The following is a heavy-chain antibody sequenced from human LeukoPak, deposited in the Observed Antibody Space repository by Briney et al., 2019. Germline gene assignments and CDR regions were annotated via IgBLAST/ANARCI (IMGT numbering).Heavy chain of an antibody. V-gene: IGHV3-30*18. D-gene: IGHD3-22*01. Sequence: GGSLRLSCAASGFTFSSYGMPWVRQAPGKGLEWVAAISYDGDNKFYADSVKGRFTISRDNSKNTLYLQMNSLRAEDTAVYYCANVNYYDSSGYLDYWGQGTLVTVSS. CDR2: ISYDGDNK. CDR1: GFTFSSYG. CDR3: ANVNYYDSSGYLDY. J-gene: IGHJ4*02.